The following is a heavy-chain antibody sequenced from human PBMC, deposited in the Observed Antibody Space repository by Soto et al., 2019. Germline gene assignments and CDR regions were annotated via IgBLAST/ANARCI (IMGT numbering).Heavy chain of an antibody. CDR2: INSDGSST. D-gene: IGHD2-2*01. Sequence: PGGSLRLSCAASGFTFSSYWMHWVRQAPGKGLVWVSRINSDGSSTSYADSVKGRFTISRDNAKNTLYLQMNSLRAEDTAVYYCAREPVERPHIVVVPAAMPLWYYGMDVWGQGTTVTVSS. J-gene: IGHJ6*02. CDR1: GFTFSSYW. CDR3: AREPVERPHIVVVPAAMPLWYYGMDV. V-gene: IGHV3-74*01.